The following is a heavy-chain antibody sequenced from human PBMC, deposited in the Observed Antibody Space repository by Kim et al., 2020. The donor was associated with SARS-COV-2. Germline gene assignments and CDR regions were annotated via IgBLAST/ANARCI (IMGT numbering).Heavy chain of an antibody. CDR1: GDSVSSKSAA. CDR3: ARDKYSGTYYVGFDY. Sequence: SQTLSLTCAISGDSVSSKSAAWNWIRQSPSRGLEWLGRTYHRSKWYSDYEVSVRSRINISPDTSKNQFSLQLNSVTPEDTAIYYCARDKYSGTYYVGFDYWVQGTLVTVAS. J-gene: IGHJ4*02. D-gene: IGHD1-26*01. V-gene: IGHV6-1*01. CDR2: TYHRSKWYS.